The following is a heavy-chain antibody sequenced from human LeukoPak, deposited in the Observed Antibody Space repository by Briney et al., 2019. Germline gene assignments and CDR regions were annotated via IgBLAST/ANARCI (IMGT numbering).Heavy chain of an antibody. V-gene: IGHV3-21*01. J-gene: IGHJ1*01. CDR3: ARDHGYSSSWYVKREYFQH. Sequence: GGSLRLSCAVSGFTVSSNFMTWVRQAPGKGLEWVSAISGSGHSTDYADSVKGRFTISRDNAKNSLYLQMNSLRAEDTAVYYCARDHGYSSSWYVKREYFQHWGQGTLVTVSS. CDR1: GFTVSSNF. CDR2: ISGSGHST. D-gene: IGHD6-13*01.